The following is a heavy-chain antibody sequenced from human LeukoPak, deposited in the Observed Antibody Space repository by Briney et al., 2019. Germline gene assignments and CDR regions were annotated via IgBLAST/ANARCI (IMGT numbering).Heavy chain of an antibody. D-gene: IGHD1-7*01. V-gene: IGHV4-4*08. Sequence: SETLSLTCTVSGTSITRTYWSWIRQPPGRGLESVGYVYDTGDTNYNPSPKSRVTMSLDTSKNQFSLTLTSVTAADTAIYYCAGRGTSGNYQMLHFDSWGQGILVTVSS. J-gene: IGHJ4*02. CDR3: AGRGTSGNYQMLHFDS. CDR2: VYDTGDT. CDR1: GTSITRTY.